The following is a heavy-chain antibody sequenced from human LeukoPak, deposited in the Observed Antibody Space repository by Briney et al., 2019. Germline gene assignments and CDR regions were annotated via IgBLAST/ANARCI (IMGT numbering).Heavy chain of an antibody. CDR3: ARVITVGANNWFDP. CDR2: TYSSGST. Sequence: KPSETLSLTCTVSGGCISSGSYYWSWSRQPAGKELEWIGRTYSSGSTYYNPSLKSRLTISVDTSKNQFSLKLSSVTAADTAVYYCARVITVGANNWFDPWGQGTLVTVSS. D-gene: IGHD1-26*01. V-gene: IGHV4-61*02. J-gene: IGHJ5*02. CDR1: GGCISSGSYY.